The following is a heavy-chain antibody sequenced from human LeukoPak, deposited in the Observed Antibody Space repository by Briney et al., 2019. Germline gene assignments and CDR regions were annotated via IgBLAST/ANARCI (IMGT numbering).Heavy chain of an antibody. CDR2: INHSGST. CDR1: GGSFSGYY. J-gene: IGHJ4*02. D-gene: IGHD5-24*01. V-gene: IGHV4-34*01. CDR3: ARHGNGYKPWDY. Sequence: PSETLSLTCAVYGGSFSGYYWSWIRQPPGKGLEWIGEINHSGSTNYNPSLKSRVTISVDTSKNQFSLKLSSVTAADTAVYYCARHGNGYKPWDYWGQGTLVTVSS.